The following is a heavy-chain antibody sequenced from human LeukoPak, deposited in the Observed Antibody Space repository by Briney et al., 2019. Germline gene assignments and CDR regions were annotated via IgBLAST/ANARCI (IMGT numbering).Heavy chain of an antibody. CDR3: ARRKSGYVYYMDV. D-gene: IGHD3-9*01. J-gene: IGHJ6*03. CDR2: IYYSGST. CDR1: GGSISSYY. V-gene: IGHV4-59*08. Sequence: SETLSLTCTVSGGSISSYYWSWIRQPPGKGLEWIGYIYYSGSTYYSPSLKSRVTISVDTSKNQFSLKLSSVTAADTAVYYCARRKSGYVYYMDVWGKGTTVTISS.